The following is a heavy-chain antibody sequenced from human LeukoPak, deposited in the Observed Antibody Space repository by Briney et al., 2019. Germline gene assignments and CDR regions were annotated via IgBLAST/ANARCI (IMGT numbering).Heavy chain of an antibody. J-gene: IGHJ4*02. D-gene: IGHD6-13*01. Sequence: GGSLRLSCAASGFTFSSYWMSWVRQVPGKGLEWVANIKQDGSEKYYVDSVKGRFTISRDDAKESLYLQMNSLRAEDTAIYYCARQSSGIAATDKIDYWGQGALVTVSS. CDR2: IKQDGSEK. CDR3: ARQSSGIAATDKIDY. V-gene: IGHV3-7*01. CDR1: GFTFSSYW.